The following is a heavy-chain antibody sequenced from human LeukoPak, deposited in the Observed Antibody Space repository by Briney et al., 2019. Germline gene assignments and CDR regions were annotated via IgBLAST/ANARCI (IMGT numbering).Heavy chain of an antibody. J-gene: IGHJ4*02. V-gene: IGHV3-23*01. CDR1: GFTFSSYA. Sequence: GGSLGLSCAASGFTFSSYAMSWVRQAPGKGLKWVSAISGGGVTTYYADSVKGRFTISRDNSKNTLYLQMNSLRAEDTAVYYCAKLGTWLQYPFDFWGQGTLVTVSS. D-gene: IGHD5-24*01. CDR2: ISGGGVTT. CDR3: AKLGTWLQYPFDF.